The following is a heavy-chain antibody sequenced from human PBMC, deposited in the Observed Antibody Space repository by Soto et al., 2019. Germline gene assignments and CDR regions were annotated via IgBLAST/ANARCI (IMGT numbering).Heavy chain of an antibody. CDR2: INHSGST. Sequence: SETLSLTCAVYGGSFSGYYWSWIRQPPGKGLEWIGEINHSGSTNYNPSLKSRVTISVDTSKNQFSLKLSSVTAADTAVYYCARGSYTGRQKMVRGRGWFDTWGQGTLVTVSS. CDR3: ARGSYTGRQKMVRGRGWFDT. D-gene: IGHD6-13*01. CDR1: GGSFSGYY. V-gene: IGHV4-34*01. J-gene: IGHJ5*02.